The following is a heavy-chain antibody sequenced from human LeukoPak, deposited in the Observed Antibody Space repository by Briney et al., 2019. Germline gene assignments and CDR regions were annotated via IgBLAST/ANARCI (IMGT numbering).Heavy chain of an antibody. CDR2: VHLDGRT. Sequence: SETLSLTCDVSGGSVTSTHWWTWVRPPPRKGLEWIGEVHLDGRTNYNPSLKSRLIMSVDLPENHISLKLTSVTAADTAVYYCAREGGFYRPLDYSGQGTLVTVSS. J-gene: IGHJ4*02. CDR1: GGSVTSTHW. V-gene: IGHV4-4*02. CDR3: AREGGFYRPLDY. D-gene: IGHD3-3*01.